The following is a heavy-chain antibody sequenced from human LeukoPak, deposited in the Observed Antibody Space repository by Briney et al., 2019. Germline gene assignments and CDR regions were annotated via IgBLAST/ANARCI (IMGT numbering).Heavy chain of an antibody. CDR1: GYTLTSFA. Sequence: ASVKVSCKASGYTLTSFAMNWLRQAPGQGLEWMGWINTNTGNPTYAQGFTGRFVFSLDTSVSTAYLQISSLKAEDTAVYYCAREQQWLPQGQDYWGQGTLVTVSS. CDR2: INTNTGNP. J-gene: IGHJ4*02. V-gene: IGHV7-4-1*02. D-gene: IGHD6-19*01. CDR3: AREQQWLPQGQDY.